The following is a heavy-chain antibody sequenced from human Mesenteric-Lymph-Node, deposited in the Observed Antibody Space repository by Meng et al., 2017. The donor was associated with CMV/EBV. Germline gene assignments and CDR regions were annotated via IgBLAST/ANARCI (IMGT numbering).Heavy chain of an antibody. CDR3: ARANYGSNYFDY. V-gene: IGHV4-61*05. D-gene: IGHD3-10*01. J-gene: IGHJ4*02. CDR2: IHYSGST. CDR1: GYSISSGYY. Sequence: SETLSLTCTISGYSISSGYYWGWIRQPPGKGLEWIGYIHYSGSTNYNPSLKSRVTISVDTSKNQFSLKLSSVTAADTAVYYCARANYGSNYFDYWGQGTLVTVSS.